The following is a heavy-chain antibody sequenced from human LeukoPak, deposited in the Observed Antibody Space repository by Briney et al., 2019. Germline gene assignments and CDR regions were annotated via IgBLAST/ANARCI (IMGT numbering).Heavy chain of an antibody. V-gene: IGHV3-73*01. CDR1: GFTFSGST. Sequence: GGSLRLTCAASGFTFSGSTIHWVRQTSGKGLEWVGRIRNKGNSYATAYAASVKGRFTISRDDSKNTAYLQMNSLKTEDTAVYYCTSRSSTFGGVIDLDYWGQGTLVTVSS. CDR2: IRNKGNSYAT. CDR3: TSRSSTFGGVIDLDY. J-gene: IGHJ4*02. D-gene: IGHD3-16*02.